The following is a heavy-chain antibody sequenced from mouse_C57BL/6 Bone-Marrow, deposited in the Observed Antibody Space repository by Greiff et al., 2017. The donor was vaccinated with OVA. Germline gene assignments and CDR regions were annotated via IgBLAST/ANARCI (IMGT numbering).Heavy chain of an antibody. CDR1: GYTFTDHY. D-gene: IGHD2-3*01. CDR3: ARDDGYFFEY. CDR2: IYPGSGNT. Sequence: QVQLQQSGAEVARPGASVKLSCKASGYTFTDHYINWVKQRPGQGLEWIARIYPGSGNTYYNEKFKGKATLTAEKSSNTAYMQLSSLTSEDSAVYFCARDDGYFFEYWGQGTTLTVSS. V-gene: IGHV1-76*01. J-gene: IGHJ2*01.